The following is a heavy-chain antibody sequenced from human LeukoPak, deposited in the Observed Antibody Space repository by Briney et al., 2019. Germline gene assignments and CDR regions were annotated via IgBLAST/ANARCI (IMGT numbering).Heavy chain of an antibody. Sequence: GGSLRLSCAASGFTFSIYSMNWVRQAPGKGLEWVSYINSVSTAIYYADSVKGRFTISRDNAKNSLYLQMNSLRAEDTAVYYCARVENYSSSWLRYYYYGMDVWGQGTTVTVSS. J-gene: IGHJ6*02. CDR1: GFTFSIYS. CDR3: ARVENYSSSWLRYYYYGMDV. D-gene: IGHD6-13*01. V-gene: IGHV3-48*04. CDR2: INSVSTAI.